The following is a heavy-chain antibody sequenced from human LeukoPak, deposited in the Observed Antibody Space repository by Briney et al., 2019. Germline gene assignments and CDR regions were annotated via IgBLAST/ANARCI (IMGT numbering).Heavy chain of an antibody. CDR2: ISGSGGST. D-gene: IGHD5-12*01. CDR1: GFTFSIYA. CDR3: AKDGSGYLNWFDP. V-gene: IGHV3-23*01. J-gene: IGHJ5*02. Sequence: TGGSLRLSCAASGFTFSIYAMSWVRQAPGKGLEWVSAISGSGGSTYYADSVKGRFTISRDNSKNTLYLQMNSLRAEDTAVYYCAKDGSGYLNWFDPWGQGTLVTVSS.